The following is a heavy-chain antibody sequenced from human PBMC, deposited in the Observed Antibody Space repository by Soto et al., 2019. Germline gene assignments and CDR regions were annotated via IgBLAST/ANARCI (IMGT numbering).Heavy chain of an antibody. Sequence: QVQLVQSGAEVKKPGSSVRVSCKASGGTLRNYGISWVRRAPGQGLEWMGGIIPVFGTANYAQKFQGRVTINGDETTSTVYMDVTSLRSEDTGVYYCSRGDANKIGVTTYSGMDVWGQGTTVTVSS. CDR3: SRGDANKIGVTTYSGMDV. V-gene: IGHV1-69*12. D-gene: IGHD4-17*01. CDR1: GGTLRNYG. J-gene: IGHJ6*02. CDR2: IIPVFGTA.